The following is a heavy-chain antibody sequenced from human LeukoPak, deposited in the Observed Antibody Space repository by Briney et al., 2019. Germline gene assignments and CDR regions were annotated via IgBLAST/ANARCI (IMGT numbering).Heavy chain of an antibody. CDR2: INHSGST. D-gene: IGHD3-22*01. Sequence: SETLSLTCTVSGGSISSYYWSWIRQPPGKGLEWIGEINHSGSTNYNPSLKSRVTISVDTSKNQFSLKLSSVTAADTAVYYCARGRGYYYDSSGYYYSDHIDYWGQGTLVTVSS. CDR1: GGSISSYY. V-gene: IGHV4-34*01. CDR3: ARGRGYYYDSSGYYYSDHIDY. J-gene: IGHJ4*02.